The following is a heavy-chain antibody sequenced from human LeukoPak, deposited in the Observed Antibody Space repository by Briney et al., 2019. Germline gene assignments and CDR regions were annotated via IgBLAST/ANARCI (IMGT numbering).Heavy chain of an antibody. D-gene: IGHD6-19*01. CDR1: GGSFSGYY. V-gene: IGHV4-34*01. CDR2: INHSGST. Sequence: SETLSLTCAVYGGSFSGYYWSWIRQPPGKGLEWIGEINHSGSTNYNPSLKSRVTISVDTSKSQFSLKLSSVTAADTAVYYCARPRTRLAWFDPWGQGTLVTVSS. J-gene: IGHJ5*02. CDR3: ARPRTRLAWFDP.